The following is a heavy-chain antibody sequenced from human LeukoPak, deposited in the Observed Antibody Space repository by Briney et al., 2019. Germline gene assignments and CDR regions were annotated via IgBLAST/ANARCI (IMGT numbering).Heavy chain of an antibody. D-gene: IGHD3-3*01. CDR3: ARDYDFWSGYSYNWFDP. J-gene: IGHJ5*02. Sequence: PGGSLRLSCAASGFTFSSYSMNWVRQAPGKGPEWVSSISSSSCYIYYADSVKGRFTISRDNAKNSLYLQMHSLRAEATAVYYCARDYDFWSGYSYNWFDPWGQGTLVTVSS. CDR1: GFTFSSYS. V-gene: IGHV3-21*01. CDR2: ISSSSCYI.